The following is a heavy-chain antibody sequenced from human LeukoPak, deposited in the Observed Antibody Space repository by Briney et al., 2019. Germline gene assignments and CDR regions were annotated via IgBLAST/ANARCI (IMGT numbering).Heavy chain of an antibody. CDR1: GFTFSDYS. D-gene: IGHD5-24*01. CDR2: STSGSGYT. J-gene: IGHJ4*02. CDR3: AREMGY. Sequence: PGGSLRLSCAASGFTFSDYSMTWIRQAPGKGLEWVSYSTSGSGYTNYADSVRGRFTISRDNAKNSLYLQMNSLRDEDTAIYYCAREMGYWGQGTLVTVSS. V-gene: IGHV3-11*06.